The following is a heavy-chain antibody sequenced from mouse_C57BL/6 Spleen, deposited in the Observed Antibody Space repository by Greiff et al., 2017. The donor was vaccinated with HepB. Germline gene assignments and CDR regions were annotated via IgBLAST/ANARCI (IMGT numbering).Heavy chain of an antibody. V-gene: IGHV2-2*01. Sequence: VMLVESGPGLVQPSQSLSITCTVSGFSLTSYGVHWVRQSPGKGLEWLGVIWSGGSTDYNAAFISRLSISKDNSKSQVFFKMNSLQADDTAIYYCARTSYYDYDLYAMDYWGQGTSVTVSS. J-gene: IGHJ4*01. CDR2: IWSGGST. CDR1: GFSLTSYG. CDR3: ARTSYYDYDLYAMDY. D-gene: IGHD2-4*01.